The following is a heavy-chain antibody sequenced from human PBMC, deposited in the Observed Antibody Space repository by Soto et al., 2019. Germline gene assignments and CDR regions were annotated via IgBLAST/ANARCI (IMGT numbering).Heavy chain of an antibody. CDR3: ARVRATDYEIDY. CDR2: IKRDGSEK. CDR1: GFMFVSYW. V-gene: IGHV3-7*03. D-gene: IGHD4-17*01. Sequence: GGSLRLSCTSSGFMFVSYWMTWVRHVPGKGLQWVANIKRDGSEKYYVDFVKGRFTISRDNADNSVFLDMNNLRVDDTATYYCARVRATDYEIDYWGQGALVTVSS. J-gene: IGHJ4*02.